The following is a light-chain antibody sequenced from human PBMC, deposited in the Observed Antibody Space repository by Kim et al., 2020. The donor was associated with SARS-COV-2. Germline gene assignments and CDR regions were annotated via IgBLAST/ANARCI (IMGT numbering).Light chain of an antibody. CDR2: SND. J-gene: IGLJ3*02. CDR3: TAWDDSLDGWG. V-gene: IGLV1-44*01. Sequence: QSVLTQPPSASGTPGQRVTISCSGSRSNIGSNSVNWYQQLPGTAPKVLIYSNDQRPSGVPDRFSGSKSGTSGSLAISGLQSEDEADYYCTAWDDSLDGWGFGGGTRLTVL. CDR1: RSNIGSNS.